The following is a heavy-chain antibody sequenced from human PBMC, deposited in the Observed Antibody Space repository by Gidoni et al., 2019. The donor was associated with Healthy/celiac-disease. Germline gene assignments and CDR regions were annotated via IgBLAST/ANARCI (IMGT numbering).Heavy chain of an antibody. CDR3: AKPFWGLTIGDAFDI. CDR2: ISYDGSNK. CDR1: GFPFRRYG. D-gene: IGHD3-16*01. J-gene: IGHJ3*02. V-gene: IGHV3-30*18. Sequence: QVQLVESGGGVVQPGRCLRLSCAASGFPFRRYGMHWVRQAPGKGLGWVAVISYDGSNKYYADSVKGRFTISRDNSKNTLYLQMNSLRAEDTAVYYCAKPFWGLTIGDAFDIWGQGTMVTVSS.